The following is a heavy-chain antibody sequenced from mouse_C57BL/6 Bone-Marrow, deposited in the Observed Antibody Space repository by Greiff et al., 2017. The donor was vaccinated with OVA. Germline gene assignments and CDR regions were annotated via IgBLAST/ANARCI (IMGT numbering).Heavy chain of an antibody. D-gene: IGHD2-5*01. Sequence: VMLVESGPGLVQPSQSLSITCTVSGFSLTSYGVHWVRQSPGKGLEWLGVIWRGGSTDYNAAFMSRLSITKDNSKSQVFFKMNSLQADDTAIYYCARKGYSNLYAMDYWGQGTSVTVSS. CDR1: GFSLTSYG. V-gene: IGHV2-5*01. J-gene: IGHJ4*01. CDR3: ARKGYSNLYAMDY. CDR2: IWRGGST.